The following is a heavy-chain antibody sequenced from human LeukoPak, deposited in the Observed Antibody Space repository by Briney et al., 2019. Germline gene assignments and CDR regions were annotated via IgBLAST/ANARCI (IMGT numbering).Heavy chain of an antibody. D-gene: IGHD6-6*01. CDR3: ARPYSSSSPSWFDP. Sequence: SETLSLTCAVYGGSFSRYYWSWIRQPPGKGLEWIGEINHSGSTNYNPSLKSRVTISVDTSKNQFSLKLSSVTAADTAVYYCARPYSSSSPSWFDPWGQGTLVTVSS. V-gene: IGHV4-34*01. J-gene: IGHJ5*02. CDR1: GGSFSRYY. CDR2: INHSGST.